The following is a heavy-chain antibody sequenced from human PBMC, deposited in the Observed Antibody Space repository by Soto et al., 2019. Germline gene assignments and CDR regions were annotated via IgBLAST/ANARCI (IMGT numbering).Heavy chain of an antibody. CDR1: GFTFSDHY. D-gene: IGHD4-4*01. V-gene: IGHV3-72*01. CDR3: VRVARQYCYDY. Sequence: EVQLVESGGGLVQPGGSLRLSCAVSGFTFSDHYMDWVRQAPGKGLEWVGRSRNKANSYTTEYAASVKGRFSISRDDPDNSLYLQMNSLKTEDTAVYYCVRVARQYCYDYWGQGILVIVSS. CDR2: SRNKANSYTT. J-gene: IGHJ4*02.